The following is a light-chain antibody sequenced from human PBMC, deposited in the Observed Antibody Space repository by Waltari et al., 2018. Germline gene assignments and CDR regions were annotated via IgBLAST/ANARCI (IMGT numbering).Light chain of an antibody. Sequence: EIVLTQSPGTLSLSPGERATLSCRASQSVSSSYLAWYQQKPGQALRRLVYGASSRATGIPDRFSGSGSGTDFTLTISRLEPEDFAVYYCQQYGSSPRTFGQGTKVEIK. CDR1: QSVSSSY. V-gene: IGKV3-20*01. CDR3: QQYGSSPRT. J-gene: IGKJ1*01. CDR2: GAS.